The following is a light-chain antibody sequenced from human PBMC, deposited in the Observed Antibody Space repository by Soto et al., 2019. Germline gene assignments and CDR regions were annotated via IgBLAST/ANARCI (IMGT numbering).Light chain of an antibody. V-gene: IGKV4-1*01. CDR1: QSVLYSSHYN. J-gene: IGKJ2*01. CDR2: WAS. CDR3: QQYYSSPQT. Sequence: DIVMTQSPDSLAVSLGERATINCKSSQSVLYSSHYNLAWYQQKPGQPPKLLIYWASTRESGVPDRFSGSGSGTDFTLTISSLQAEDVAVYYCQQYYSSPQTFGQGTKLEIK.